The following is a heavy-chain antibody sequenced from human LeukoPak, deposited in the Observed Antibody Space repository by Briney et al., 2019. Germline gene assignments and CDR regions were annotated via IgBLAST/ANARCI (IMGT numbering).Heavy chain of an antibody. D-gene: IGHD5-18*01. CDR2: INGSGGST. CDR1: GFTFSSYA. Sequence: GGSLRLSCAASGFTFSSYAMSWVRQAPGKGLEWVSAINGSGGSTYYADSVKGRFTISRDNSKNTLYLQMNSLRAEDTAVYYCARCGYSYGYPSCYYGMDVWGQGTTVTVSS. V-gene: IGHV3-23*01. CDR3: ARCGYSYGYPSCYYGMDV. J-gene: IGHJ6*02.